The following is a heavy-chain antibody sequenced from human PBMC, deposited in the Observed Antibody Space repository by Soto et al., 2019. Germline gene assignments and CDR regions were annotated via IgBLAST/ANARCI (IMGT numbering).Heavy chain of an antibody. Sequence: PSQTLSLTCAISGDSVSSNSAAWGWIRQSPSRGLEWLGRTYYRSKWYNNYAVSVKSRITINSDTSKNQFSLQLNSVTPEDTAVYYCTRGWPPLDYWGQGTLVTVSS. J-gene: IGHJ4*02. D-gene: IGHD2-15*01. CDR3: TRGWPPLDY. CDR2: TYYRSKWYN. V-gene: IGHV6-1*01. CDR1: GDSVSSNSAA.